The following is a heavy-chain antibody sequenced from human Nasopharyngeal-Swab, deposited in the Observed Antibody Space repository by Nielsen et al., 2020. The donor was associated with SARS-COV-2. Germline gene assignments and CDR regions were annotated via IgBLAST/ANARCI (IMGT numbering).Heavy chain of an antibody. D-gene: IGHD6-25*01. V-gene: IGHV5-51*01. CDR1: GYSFTSYW. Sequence: GGPLRLSCKGSGYSFTSYWIGWVRQMPGRGLEWMGIIYPGDSDTRYNPSFQGQVTVSADNSISTAYLQWGSLKASDSAMYYCARPLAAASYYFDYWGQGTLVTVSS. J-gene: IGHJ4*02. CDR3: ARPLAAASYYFDY. CDR2: IYPGDSDT.